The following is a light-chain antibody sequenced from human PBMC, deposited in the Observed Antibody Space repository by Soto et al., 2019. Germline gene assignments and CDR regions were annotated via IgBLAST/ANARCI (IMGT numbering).Light chain of an antibody. CDR2: QVS. V-gene: IGLV2-14*01. CDR3: SSYTSTSTLV. CDR1: SGDVGGDNY. Sequence: QSALTQPASVSGSPGQSLTISCTGTSGDVGGDNYVSWYQQHPGKAPKLMIFQVSNRPSGVSNRFSASKSGNTASLTIYWLHSDDESDYYCSSYTSTSTLVFGGGPKLTVL. J-gene: IGLJ2*01.